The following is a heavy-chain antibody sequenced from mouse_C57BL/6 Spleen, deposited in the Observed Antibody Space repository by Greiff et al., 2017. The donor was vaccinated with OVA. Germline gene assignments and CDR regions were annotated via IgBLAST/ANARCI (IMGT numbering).Heavy chain of an antibody. CDR1: GYTFTSYW. CDR2: IYPGSGGT. Sequence: VKLMESGAELVKPGASVKMSCKASGYTFTSYWITWVKQRPGHGLEWIGDIYPGSGGTNYNEKFKGKATLTVATSSSTAYMQLSSLTSEDYEVYYGARGVRRVAYWGQGTLVTVSA. CDR3: ARGVRRVAY. V-gene: IGHV1-55*01. J-gene: IGHJ3*01.